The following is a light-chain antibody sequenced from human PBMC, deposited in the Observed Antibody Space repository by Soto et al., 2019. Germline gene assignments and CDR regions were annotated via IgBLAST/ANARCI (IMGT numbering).Light chain of an antibody. Sequence: DIQMTQSPSTVSASVGDRVTITCRASQSISTWLVWYQQTPGKAPKLLIYKASTLQTGVSSRFSGSGSGTEFTLTISSLQPDDYATYYCQQYNSYSPWTFGQGTKVEIK. CDR1: QSISTW. V-gene: IGKV1-5*03. J-gene: IGKJ1*01. CDR2: KAS. CDR3: QQYNSYSPWT.